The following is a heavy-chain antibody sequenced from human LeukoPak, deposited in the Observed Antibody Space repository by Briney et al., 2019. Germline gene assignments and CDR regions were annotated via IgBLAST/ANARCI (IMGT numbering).Heavy chain of an antibody. D-gene: IGHD3-22*01. CDR3: ARGGGRDYYDSQDFDY. CDR1: GYTFTGYY. CDR2: LNTHSGGT. Sequence: ASVKVSCKASGYTFTGYYLHWVRQAPGQGLEWMGWLNTHSGGTNYAQNFQGRVTMTRDTSISTAYLELSRLRSDDTAVYYCARGGGRDYYDSQDFDYWGQGTLVTVSS. J-gene: IGHJ4*02. V-gene: IGHV1-2*02.